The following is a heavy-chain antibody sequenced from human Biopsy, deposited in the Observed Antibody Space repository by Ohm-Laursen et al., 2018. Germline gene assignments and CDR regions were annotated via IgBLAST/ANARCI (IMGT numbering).Heavy chain of an antibody. J-gene: IGHJ2*01. V-gene: IGHV1-2*02. CDR2: INPKSGDT. CDR3: ARGRRHCSGTCSRWYFDL. Sequence: GASVKVSCKPSGYTFTAFSAHWLRQAPGQGLEWMGWINPKSGDTDYPQNFQGRVSMTRDTSISTAYMDLSRLRSDDTAVYYCARGRRHCSGTCSRWYFDLWGRGTLVTVSS. CDR1: GYTFTAFS. D-gene: IGHD2-2*01.